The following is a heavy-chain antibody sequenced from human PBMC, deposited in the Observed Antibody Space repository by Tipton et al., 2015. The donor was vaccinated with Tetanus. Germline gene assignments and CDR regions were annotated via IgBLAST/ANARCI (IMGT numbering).Heavy chain of an antibody. CDR3: ARRDYSDSSVDN. CDR2: ISHSGTT. J-gene: IGHJ4*02. V-gene: IGHV4-34*01. Sequence: GLVKPSETLSLTCAVYGGSFSGYYWSWIRQTPGKGLEWIGDISHSGTTAYNPSLKSRVTIYVDTSKKQFSLRLSSVTAADTAVYYCARRDYSDSSVDNWGQGTLVTVSS. D-gene: IGHD3-22*01. CDR1: GGSFSGYY.